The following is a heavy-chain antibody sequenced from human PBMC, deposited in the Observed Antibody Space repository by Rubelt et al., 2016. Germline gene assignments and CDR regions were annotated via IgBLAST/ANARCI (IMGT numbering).Heavy chain of an antibody. CDR3: VKKKEALGLDKSLDYYGMDV. CDR2: ISSNGGST. Sequence: EVQLVESGGGLVQPGGSLRLSCSASGFTFSSYAMHWVRQAPGKGLEYVSAISSNGGSTYYADSVNGRFTISRDNSKNTLYLQMSSLRAEDTAVYYCVKKKEALGLDKSLDYYGMDVWGQGTTVTVSS. D-gene: IGHD3-22*01. V-gene: IGHV3-64D*09. J-gene: IGHJ6*02. CDR1: GFTFSSYA.